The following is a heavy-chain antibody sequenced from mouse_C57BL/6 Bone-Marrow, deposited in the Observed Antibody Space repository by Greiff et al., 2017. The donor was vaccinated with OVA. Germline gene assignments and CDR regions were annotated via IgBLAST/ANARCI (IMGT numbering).Heavy chain of an antibody. CDR3: ARNHYGSSYGAMDY. J-gene: IGHJ4*01. V-gene: IGHV2-2*01. Sequence: VQLQQSGPGLVQPSQSLSITCTVSGFSLTSYGVHWVRQSPGKGLEWLGVIWSGGSTDYNAAFISRLSISKDNSKSQVFFKMNSLQADVTAIYYCARNHYGSSYGAMDYWGQGTSVTVSS. CDR2: IWSGGST. CDR1: GFSLTSYG. D-gene: IGHD1-1*01.